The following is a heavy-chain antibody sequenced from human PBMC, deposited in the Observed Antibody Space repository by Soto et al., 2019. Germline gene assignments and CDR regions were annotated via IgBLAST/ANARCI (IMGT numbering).Heavy chain of an antibody. D-gene: IGHD2-8*01. CDR1: GCGFSNAW. V-gene: IGHV3-15*05. CDR2: IKSETDCETT. J-gene: IGHJ4*02. Sequence: PGGSLRLPCVASGCGFSNAWLPRSRPAPEKGPEWVRRIKSETDCETTDYFAPLKGRFTISRGDSKNSLQLQNNSLKIEDTADYYCTTDLNGGCDYWGRGRMGTVSS. CDR3: TTDLNGGCDY.